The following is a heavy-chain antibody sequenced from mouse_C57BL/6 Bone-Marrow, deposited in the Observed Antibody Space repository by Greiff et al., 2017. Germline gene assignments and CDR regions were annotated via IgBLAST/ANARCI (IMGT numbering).Heavy chain of an antibody. Sequence: QVTLKVSGPGILQPSQTLSLTCSFSGFSLSTFGMGVGWIRQPSGKGLEWLAHIWWDDDKYYNPALKRRLTISKDTSKNQVFLKIANVDTADTATYYCARFPYDYDSYYFDYWGQGTTLTVSS. V-gene: IGHV8-8*01. J-gene: IGHJ2*01. D-gene: IGHD2-4*01. CDR2: IWWDDDK. CDR1: GFSLSTFGMG. CDR3: ARFPYDYDSYYFDY.